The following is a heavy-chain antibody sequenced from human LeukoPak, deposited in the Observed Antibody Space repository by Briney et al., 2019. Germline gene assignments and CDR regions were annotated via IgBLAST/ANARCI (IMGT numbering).Heavy chain of an antibody. D-gene: IGHD4-17*01. CDR3: AKGVDYGDYYNWFDP. CDR1: GFTFSGYG. J-gene: IGHJ5*02. Sequence: GGSLRLSCAASGFTFSGYGMHWVRQAPGKGLEWVAVIASAGNNIYYADSVKGRFTISRDNSKDTLYLQMNSLRAEDTAVYYCAKGVDYGDYYNWFDPWGREPWSPSPQ. V-gene: IGHV3-30*18. CDR2: IASAGNNI.